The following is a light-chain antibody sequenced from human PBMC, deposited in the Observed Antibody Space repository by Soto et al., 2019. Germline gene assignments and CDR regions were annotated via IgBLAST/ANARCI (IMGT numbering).Light chain of an antibody. CDR2: AAS. CDR3: QKYNSAPRT. J-gene: IGKJ3*01. V-gene: IGKV1-27*01. Sequence: DIQMTQSPSSLSASVGDRVTITCRASQGISNYLAWYQQKPGKVPKLLIYAASSLQSGVPSRFSGSGSGTDFTLTIIGLQPADVATYYCQKYNSAPRTFGPETKVAIK. CDR1: QGISNY.